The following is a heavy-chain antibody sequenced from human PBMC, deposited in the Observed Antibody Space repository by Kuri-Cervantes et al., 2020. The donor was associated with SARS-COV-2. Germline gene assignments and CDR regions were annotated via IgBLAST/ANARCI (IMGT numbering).Heavy chain of an antibody. D-gene: IGHD3-3*01. J-gene: IGHJ6*01. Sequence: SRTLSLTCAVYGGSFSGYYWTWIRQPPGQGLEWIGEINHSGSTNYNPSLKSRVTISVDTSKNQFSLKLSSVTAADTAVYYCARVHLKRITIFGVFTPSYGMDVWGQGTTVTVSS. CDR2: INHSGST. CDR3: ARVHLKRITIFGVFTPSYGMDV. V-gene: IGHV4-34*09. CDR1: GGSFSGYY.